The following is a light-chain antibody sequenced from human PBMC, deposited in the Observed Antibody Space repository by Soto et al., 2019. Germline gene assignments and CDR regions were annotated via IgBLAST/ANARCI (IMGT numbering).Light chain of an antibody. J-gene: IGLJ1*01. Sequence: QSALTQPASVSGSPGQSITISCTGTNSDIGAYDFVSWYQQHPGKAPKLIISEVSDRPSGVSTRFSGSKSGNTASLTVSGLQGDEEADYYCSSYGDNRTYVFATGPKVTVL. V-gene: IGLV2-14*01. CDR2: EVS. CDR1: NSDIGAYDF. CDR3: SSYGDNRTYV.